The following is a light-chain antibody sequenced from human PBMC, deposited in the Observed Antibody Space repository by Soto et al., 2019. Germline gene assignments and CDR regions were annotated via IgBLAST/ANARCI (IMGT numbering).Light chain of an antibody. CDR1: QYISTW. CDR3: QQADSCPLT. V-gene: IGKV1D-12*01. J-gene: IGKJ4*01. Sequence: DIQMTQSPSSVSASVGDRIIITCRARQYISTWLAWYQQKPGEAPKLLIFAASRLHGGVPSRFSGSGSGTDFTLTINNLQPEDCATYYCQQADSCPLTFGGGTKVEVK. CDR2: AAS.